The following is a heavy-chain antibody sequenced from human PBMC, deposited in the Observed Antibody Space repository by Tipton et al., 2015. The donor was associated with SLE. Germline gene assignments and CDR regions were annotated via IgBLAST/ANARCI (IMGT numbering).Heavy chain of an antibody. D-gene: IGHD2-21*01. J-gene: IGHJ5*02. CDR1: GGSITSNGVH. CDR2: IYYDETT. Sequence: TLSLTCSVAGGSITSNGVHWAWIRQPPGKGLEWIGSIYYDETTYYNPSLRRRLTLSVDTSKDQFSLKLTSVTAADTAIYYCVRGHPHIVVLIGGGWFDPWGQGTLVTVSS. V-gene: IGHV4-39*07. CDR3: VRGHPHIVVLIGGGWFDP.